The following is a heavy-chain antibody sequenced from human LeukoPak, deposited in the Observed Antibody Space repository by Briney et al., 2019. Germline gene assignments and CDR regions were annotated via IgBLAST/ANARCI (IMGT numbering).Heavy chain of an antibody. CDR1: GFTFSSYA. CDR3: ARAEWDLIYGY. CDR2: ISGSGGST. D-gene: IGHD1-26*01. V-gene: IGHV3-23*01. J-gene: IGHJ4*02. Sequence: GGSLRLSCAASGFTFSSYAMSWVRQAPGKGLEWVSAISGSGGSTYYADSVKGRFTISRDNAKNTLYLQMNSLRAEDTAVYYCARAEWDLIYGYWGQGTLVTVSS.